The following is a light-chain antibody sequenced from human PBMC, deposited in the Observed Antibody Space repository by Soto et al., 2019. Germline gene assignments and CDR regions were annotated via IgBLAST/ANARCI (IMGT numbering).Light chain of an antibody. CDR3: HQRSNWPPIT. CDR2: DAS. CDR1: QSVGTY. Sequence: EIVLTQSPATLSLSPGERATLSCRASQSVGTYLAWYQQKPGQAPRLLIYDASNRAAGVPVRFSGSGSGTDFTLTISSVEPDDFAVYYCHQRSNWPPITFGQGTRLDIK. V-gene: IGKV3-11*01. J-gene: IGKJ5*01.